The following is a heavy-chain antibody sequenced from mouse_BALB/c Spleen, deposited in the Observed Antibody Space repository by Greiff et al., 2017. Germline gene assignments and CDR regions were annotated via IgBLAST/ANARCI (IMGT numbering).Heavy chain of an antibody. J-gene: IGHJ2*01. CDR3: TRENWDVLYFDY. Sequence: EVQLQQSGTVLARPGASVKMSCKASGYTFTSYWMHWVKQRPGQGLEWIGAIYPGNSDTSYNQKFKGKAKLTAVTSTSTAYMELSSLTNEDSAVYYCTRENWDVLYFDYWGQGTTLTVSS. CDR2: IYPGNSDT. V-gene: IGHV1-5*01. CDR1: GYTFTSYW. D-gene: IGHD4-1*01.